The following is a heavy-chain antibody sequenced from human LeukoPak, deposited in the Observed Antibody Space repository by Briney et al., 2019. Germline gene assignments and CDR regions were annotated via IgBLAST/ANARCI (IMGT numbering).Heavy chain of an antibody. CDR2: ISSDVYDGTTE. J-gene: IGHJ4*02. V-gene: IGHV3-30-3*01. CDR3: ARVYCGGDCYSAPLDY. Sequence: GGSLRLSCSASGFTFSDYAMDWVRQAPGKGLECVAVISSDVYDGTTEYYADSVKGRFTISRDNAKNSLYLQMNSLRAEDTAVYYCARVYCGGDCYSAPLDYWGQGTLVTVSS. D-gene: IGHD2-21*01. CDR1: GFTFSDYA.